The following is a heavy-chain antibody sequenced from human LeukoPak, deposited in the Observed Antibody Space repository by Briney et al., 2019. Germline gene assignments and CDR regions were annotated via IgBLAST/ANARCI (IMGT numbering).Heavy chain of an antibody. CDR1: GFTFSVSW. CDR3: ARDGGLNTNFDY. J-gene: IGHJ4*02. V-gene: IGHV3-7*01. CDR2: IKQDGSER. Sequence: GGSLRLSCTASGFTFSVSWMTWVRPAPGKGPEWVANIKQDGSERHYVDSARGRSTISRDNAKKTLSLHMNGLRAEDTAVYYCARDGGLNTNFDYWGQGTLVTVSS. D-gene: IGHD2-15*01.